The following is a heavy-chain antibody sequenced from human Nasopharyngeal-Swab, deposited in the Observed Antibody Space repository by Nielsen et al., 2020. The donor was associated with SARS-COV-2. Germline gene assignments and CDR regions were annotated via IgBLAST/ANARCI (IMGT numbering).Heavy chain of an antibody. CDR2: INPSGGST. CDR3: ARVGWGDPPSGSYSYYYYGMDV. J-gene: IGHJ6*02. Sequence: ASVKVSCKASGYTFTSYYMHWVRQAPGQGLEWMGIINPSGGSTSYAQKFQGRVIMTRDTSTSTVYMELSSLRSEDTAVYYCARVGWGDPPSGSYSYYYYGMDVWGQGTTVTVSS. CDR1: GYTFTSYY. D-gene: IGHD1-26*01. V-gene: IGHV1-46*01.